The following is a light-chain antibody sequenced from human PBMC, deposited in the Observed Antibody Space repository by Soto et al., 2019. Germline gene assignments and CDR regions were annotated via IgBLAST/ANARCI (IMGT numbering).Light chain of an antibody. CDR1: SSNIGAGYY. V-gene: IGLV1-40*01. J-gene: IGLJ2*01. Sequence: QSVLTQPPSVSGAAGQRVTISCTGGSSNIGAGYYVHWYQQLPGTAPKLLIYGNSNRPSGVPDRFSGSKSGTSASLAITGLQAEDEADYHCQSYDRSLRASVFGGGTKLTVL. CDR2: GNS. CDR3: QSYDRSLRASV.